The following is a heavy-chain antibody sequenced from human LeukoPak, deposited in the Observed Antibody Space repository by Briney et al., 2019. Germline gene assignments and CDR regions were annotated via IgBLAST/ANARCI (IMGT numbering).Heavy chain of an antibody. Sequence: ASVKVSCKASGYTFTSYGISWVRQAPGQGLEWMGWISAYNGNTNYAQKFRGRLTITADIPTSTVYMELSSLRSEDTAVYYCARTNCGGDCYASRGWFDLWGQGTLVTVSS. CDR1: GYTFTSYG. D-gene: IGHD2-21*02. CDR3: ARTNCGGDCYASRGWFDL. CDR2: ISAYNGNT. J-gene: IGHJ5*02. V-gene: IGHV1-18*01.